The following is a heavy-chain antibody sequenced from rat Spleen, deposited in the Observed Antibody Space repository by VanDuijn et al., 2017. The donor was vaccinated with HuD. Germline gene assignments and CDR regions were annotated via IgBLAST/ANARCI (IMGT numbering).Heavy chain of an antibody. D-gene: IGHD1-11*01. Sequence: EVQLVQTGGSLVQPGRSLKLSCAASGFTFSNHGMAWVRQAPTKGLEWVATINYDGSTVHYRDSVKGRFTVSRDNAKSTLYLQMDSLRSEDTATYFCARDIYGGYSELGYFAYWGQGTLVTVSS. CDR3: ARDIYGGYSELGYFAY. CDR2: INYDGSTV. V-gene: IGHV5-29*01. J-gene: IGHJ3*01. CDR1: GFTFSNHG.